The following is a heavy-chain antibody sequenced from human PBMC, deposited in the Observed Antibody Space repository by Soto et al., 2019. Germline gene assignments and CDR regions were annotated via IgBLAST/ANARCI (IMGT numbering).Heavy chain of an antibody. D-gene: IGHD6-19*01. Sequence: EVQLVESGGGLVQRGGSLRLSCAASGFTFSSFSMNWVRQAPGRGLEWISYIGGGGRLISYADSVKGRFAISRDNAQNSLYLQMDSLRDEDTAVYYCARDLGWAFDWWGQGTLVTVSS. V-gene: IGHV3-48*02. J-gene: IGHJ4*02. CDR3: ARDLGWAFDW. CDR2: IGGGGRLI. CDR1: GFTFSSFS.